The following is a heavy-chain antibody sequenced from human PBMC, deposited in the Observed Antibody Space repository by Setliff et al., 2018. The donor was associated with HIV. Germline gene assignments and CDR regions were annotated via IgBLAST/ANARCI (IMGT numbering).Heavy chain of an antibody. CDR2: INPSGGST. Sequence: GASVKVSCKASGYTFTSYYMHWVRQAPGQGLEWMGIINPSGGSTSYAQKFQGRVTVTRDTSTSTVYMELSSLRSEDTAVYYCARAPLAIVGATTIDYWGQGTLVTVSS. CDR1: GYTFTSYY. D-gene: IGHD1-26*01. J-gene: IGHJ4*02. V-gene: IGHV1-46*01. CDR3: ARAPLAIVGATTIDY.